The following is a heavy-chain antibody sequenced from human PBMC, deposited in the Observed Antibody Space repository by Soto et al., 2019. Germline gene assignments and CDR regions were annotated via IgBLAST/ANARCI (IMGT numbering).Heavy chain of an antibody. V-gene: IGHV4-39*01. CDR1: GGSISSSSYY. Sequence: QLQLQESGPGLVKPSETLSLTCTVSGGSISSSSYYWGWIRQPPGKGLEWIGSIYYSGSTYYNPSLKIRVTISVDTSKNQFSLKLSSVTAADTAVYYCARPDTAMAAGAFDIWGQGTMVTVSS. J-gene: IGHJ3*02. D-gene: IGHD5-18*01. CDR3: ARPDTAMAAGAFDI. CDR2: IYYSGST.